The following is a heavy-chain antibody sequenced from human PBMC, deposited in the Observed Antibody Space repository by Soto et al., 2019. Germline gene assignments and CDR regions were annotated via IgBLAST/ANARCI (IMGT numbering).Heavy chain of an antibody. CDR3: ARGPYYDFWSGYYHHYYYYGMDV. CDR2: INHSGST. D-gene: IGHD3-3*01. J-gene: IGHJ6*02. V-gene: IGHV4-34*01. Sequence: SETLSLTCAVYGGSFSCYYWSWIRQPPGKGLEWIGEINHSGSTNYNPSLKSRVTISVDTSKNQFSLKLSSVTAADTAVYYCARGPYYDFWSGYYHHYYYYGMDVWGQGTTVTVSS. CDR1: GGSFSCYY.